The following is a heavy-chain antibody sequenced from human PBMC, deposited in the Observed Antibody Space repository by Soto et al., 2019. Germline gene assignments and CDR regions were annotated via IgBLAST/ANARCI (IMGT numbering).Heavy chain of an antibody. D-gene: IGHD3-9*01. CDR1: GFTFSSYA. J-gene: IGHJ4*02. V-gene: IGHV3-23*01. Sequence: GGSMRLSCAAPGFTFSSYAMSWVRQAPGKALERVSAISGSGGSTYYADSVKGRFTISRDNSKNTLYLQMNSLRAEDTAVYYCAKNGHHYDILTGYSYFDYWGQGTLVTVSS. CDR3: AKNGHHYDILTGYSYFDY. CDR2: ISGSGGST.